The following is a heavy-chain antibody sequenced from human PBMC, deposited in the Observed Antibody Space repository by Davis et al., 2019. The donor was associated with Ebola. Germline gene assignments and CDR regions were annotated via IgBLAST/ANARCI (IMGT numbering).Heavy chain of an antibody. J-gene: IGHJ3*02. D-gene: IGHD6-19*01. CDR2: ISAYNGNT. Sequence: ASVTVSCKASGYTFTSYGISWVRQAPGQGLEWMGWISAYNGNTNYAQKLQGRVTMTTDTSTSTAYMELRSLRSDDTAVYYCARDLYSSGWYAEDAFDIWGQGTMVTVSS. V-gene: IGHV1-18*01. CDR1: GYTFTSYG. CDR3: ARDLYSSGWYAEDAFDI.